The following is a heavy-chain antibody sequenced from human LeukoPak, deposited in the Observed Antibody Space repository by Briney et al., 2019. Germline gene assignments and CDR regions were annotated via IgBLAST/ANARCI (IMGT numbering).Heavy chain of an antibody. D-gene: IGHD3-10*01. CDR2: IYYSGST. CDR3: ARVGTYGSGSYLSWLDY. CDR1: GGSISSGGYY. J-gene: IGHJ4*02. Sequence: SQTLSLTCTVSGGSISSGGYYWSWIRQHPGEGLEWIGYIYYSGSTNYNPSLKSRVTISVDTSKNQFSLKLSSVTAADTAVYYCARVGTYGSGSYLSWLDYWGQGTLVTVSS. V-gene: IGHV4-61*08.